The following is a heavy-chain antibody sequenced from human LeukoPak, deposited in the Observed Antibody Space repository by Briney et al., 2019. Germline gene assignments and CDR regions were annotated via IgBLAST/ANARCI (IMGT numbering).Heavy chain of an antibody. CDR3: AKGGDYDILTAYYNS. Sequence: PGGSLRLSCEASGFTFKTYGMNWVRQAPGKGQEWVSSISGGGAETYYADSVKGRFTISRDNSKDTLYLRMNSLTAEDTAVYYCAKGGDYDILTAYYNSWGQGTLVTVSS. V-gene: IGHV3-23*01. D-gene: IGHD3-9*01. CDR1: GFTFKTYG. CDR2: ISGGGAET. J-gene: IGHJ4*02.